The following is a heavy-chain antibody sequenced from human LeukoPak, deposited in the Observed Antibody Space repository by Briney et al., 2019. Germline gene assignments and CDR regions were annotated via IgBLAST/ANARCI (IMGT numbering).Heavy chain of an antibody. D-gene: IGHD3-10*01. V-gene: IGHV3-23*01. J-gene: IGHJ5*02. CDR3: VRGRGSYGWFDP. CDR2: ISGSGGST. Sequence: GGSLGLSCAASGFTFSGYAMSWVRQAPGKGLEWVSAISGSGGSTYYADSVKGRFTISRDNSKNTLYLQMNSLRGEDTAVYYCVRGRGSYGWFDPWGQGTLVTVSS. CDR1: GFTFSGYA.